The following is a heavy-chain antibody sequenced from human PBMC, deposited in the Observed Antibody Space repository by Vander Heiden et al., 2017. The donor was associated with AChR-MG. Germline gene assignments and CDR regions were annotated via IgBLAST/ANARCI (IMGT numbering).Heavy chain of an antibody. CDR2: INHSGST. V-gene: IGHV4-34*01. CDR1: GGSFSGYY. J-gene: IGHJ4*02. CDR3: ARGIHDVVVPAAISYVAAQSNPFDY. D-gene: IGHD2-2*01. Sequence: QVQLQQWGAGLLKPSETLSLTCAVYGGSFSGYYWSWIRQPPGKGLEWIGEINHSGSTNYNPSLKSRVTISVDTSKNQFSLKLSSVTAADTAVYYCARGIHDVVVPAAISYVAAQSNPFDYWGQGTLVTVSS.